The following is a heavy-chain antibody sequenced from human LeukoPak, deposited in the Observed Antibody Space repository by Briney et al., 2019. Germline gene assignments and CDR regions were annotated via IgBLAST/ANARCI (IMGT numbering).Heavy chain of an antibody. Sequence: PSETLSLTCTVSGGSISSYYWSWIRQPPGKGLEWIGYIYYNGSTNYNPSLKSRVTISVDTSKNQFSLKLSSVTAADTAVYYCARQTTDSSGWYNWFDPWGQGTLVTVSS. D-gene: IGHD6-19*01. V-gene: IGHV4-59*08. CDR1: GGSISSYY. CDR2: IYYNGST. CDR3: ARQTTDSSGWYNWFDP. J-gene: IGHJ5*02.